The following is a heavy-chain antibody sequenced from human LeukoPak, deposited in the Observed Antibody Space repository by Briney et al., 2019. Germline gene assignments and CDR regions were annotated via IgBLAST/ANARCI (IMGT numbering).Heavy chain of an antibody. J-gene: IGHJ4*02. CDR1: GGSISSSNW. Sequence: PSGTLSLTCAVSGGSISSSNWWSWVRQPPGKGLEWIGEIYHSGSTNHNPSLKSRITISVDKSKNQFSLKLSSVTAADTAVYYCARHVYNYGPYFDFWGQGSLVIVSS. V-gene: IGHV4-4*02. D-gene: IGHD5-18*01. CDR3: ARHVYNYGPYFDF. CDR2: IYHSGST.